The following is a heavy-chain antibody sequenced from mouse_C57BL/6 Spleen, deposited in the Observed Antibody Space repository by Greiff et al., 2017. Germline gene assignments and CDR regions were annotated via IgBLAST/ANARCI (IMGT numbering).Heavy chain of an antibody. D-gene: IGHD6-1*01. CDR2: IYPGGGYT. V-gene: IGHV1-63*01. CDR3: ARSSGPAGGDFDY. Sequence: VQLQQSGAELVRPGTSVKMSCKASGYTFTNYWIGWAKQRPGHGLEWIGDIYPGGGYTNYNEKFKGKATLTADKSSSTAYMQFSSLTSEDSAIYYCARSSGPAGGDFDYWGQGTTLTVSS. CDR1: GYTFTNYW. J-gene: IGHJ2*01.